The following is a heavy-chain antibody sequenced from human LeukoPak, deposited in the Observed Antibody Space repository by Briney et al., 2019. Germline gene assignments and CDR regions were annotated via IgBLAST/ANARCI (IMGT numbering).Heavy chain of an antibody. J-gene: IGHJ6*02. CDR3: ARSGSSPLFYYGMDV. CDR1: GFTFSSYA. V-gene: IGHV3-30-3*01. Sequence: PTGGSLRLSCAASGFTFSSYAMHWVRQAPGKGLEWVAVISYDGSNKYYADSVKGRFTISRDNSKNTLYLQMNSLRAEDTAVYYCARSGSSPLFYYGMDVWGQGTTVTVSS. D-gene: IGHD2-15*01. CDR2: ISYDGSNK.